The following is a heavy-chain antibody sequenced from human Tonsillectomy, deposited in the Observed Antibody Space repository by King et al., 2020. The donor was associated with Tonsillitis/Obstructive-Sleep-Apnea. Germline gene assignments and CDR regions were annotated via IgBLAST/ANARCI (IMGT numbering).Heavy chain of an antibody. J-gene: IGHJ6*01. CDR2: SYYNGDT. Sequence: LQLQESGPGLVKPSETLSLSCTVSGVSISNRSYYWGWIRQPPGKGLEWIGSSYYNGDTYYNPPLKSRVTISVDTSKNKFFLRLSSVTAADTAVYYCAGHTTTGHHGYFYAMYVWGQGTPVTVSS. CDR1: GVSISNRSYY. V-gene: IGHV4-39*01. CDR3: AGHTTTGHHGYFYAMYV. D-gene: IGHD3-9*01.